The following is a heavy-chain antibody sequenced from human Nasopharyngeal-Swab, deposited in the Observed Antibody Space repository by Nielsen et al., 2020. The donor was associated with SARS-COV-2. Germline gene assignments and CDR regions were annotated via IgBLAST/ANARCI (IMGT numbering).Heavy chain of an antibody. CDR2: IYTSGST. V-gene: IGHV4-4*07. CDR3: ARGLEWLDY. D-gene: IGHD3-3*01. Sequence: GKGLEWIGRIYTSGSTNYNPSLKSRVTMSVDTSKNQFSLKLSSVTAADTAEYYCARGLEWLDYWGQGTLVTVSS. J-gene: IGHJ4*02.